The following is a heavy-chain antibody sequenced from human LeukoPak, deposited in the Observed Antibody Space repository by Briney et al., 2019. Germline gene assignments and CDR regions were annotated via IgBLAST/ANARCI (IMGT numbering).Heavy chain of an antibody. J-gene: IGHJ4*02. D-gene: IGHD3-22*01. CDR1: GGSISRSSYY. CDR2: IYYSGST. Sequence: SETLSLTCTVSGGSISRSSYYWGWIRQPPGKGLEWIGSIYYSGSTYYNPSLKSRVTISVDTSKNQFSLKLSSVTAADTAVYYCARMYYYDSSGPTALDYWGQGTLVTVSS. V-gene: IGHV4-39*01. CDR3: ARMYYYDSSGPTALDY.